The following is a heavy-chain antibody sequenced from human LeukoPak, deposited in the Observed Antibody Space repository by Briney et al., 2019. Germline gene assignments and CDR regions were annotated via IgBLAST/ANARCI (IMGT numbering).Heavy chain of an antibody. CDR3: AKDPVYSTSQRYFDY. J-gene: IGHJ4*02. V-gene: IGHV3-53*01. CDR1: GFTVSSNS. CDR2: SYDTGNT. D-gene: IGHD6-13*01. Sequence: PGGSLRLSCAASGFTVSSNSLTWVRQAPGKGLEWVSVSYDTGNTYYADSVKGRFAISGDISKNTLYLQMNSLRVEDTAVYYCAKDPVYSTSQRYFDYWGQGTLVTVSS.